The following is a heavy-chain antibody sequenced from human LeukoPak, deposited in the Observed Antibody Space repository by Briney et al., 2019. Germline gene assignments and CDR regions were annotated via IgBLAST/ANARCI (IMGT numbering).Heavy chain of an antibody. J-gene: IGHJ4*02. V-gene: IGHV3-30*04. D-gene: IGHD4-17*01. Sequence: GGSLRLSCAASGFTFSSYAMHWVRQAPGKGLEWVAVISYDGSNKYYADSVKGRFTISRDNSKNTLYLQMNSLRAEDTAVYYCARDHPPYGDYPFWYLDYWGQGTLVTVSS. CDR2: ISYDGSNK. CDR3: ARDHPPYGDYPFWYLDY. CDR1: GFTFSSYA.